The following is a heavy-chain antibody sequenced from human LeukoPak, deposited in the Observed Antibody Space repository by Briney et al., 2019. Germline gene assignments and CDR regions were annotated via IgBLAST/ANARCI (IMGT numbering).Heavy chain of an antibody. Sequence: GGSLRLSCAASGFTFSSYAMSWVRQAPGKGLEWVSAISGSGGSTYYADSVKGRFTISRDNSKNTLYLQMNSLRAEDTAVYYCAKRLAAARYSRVGCEFDYWGQGTLVTVSS. J-gene: IGHJ4*02. D-gene: IGHD6-13*01. CDR2: ISGSGGST. V-gene: IGHV3-23*01. CDR1: GFTFSSYA. CDR3: AKRLAAARYSRVGCEFDY.